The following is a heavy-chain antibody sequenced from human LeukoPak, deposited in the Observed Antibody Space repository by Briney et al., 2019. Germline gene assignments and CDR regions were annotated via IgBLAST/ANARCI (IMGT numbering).Heavy chain of an antibody. CDR1: GYSFTSYW. Sequence: PGESLKISCKGSGYSFTSYWIGWVRQMPGKGLEWMGIIYPGDSDTRYSPSFQGQVTISADKSISTAYLQWSSLKASDTAMYYCARGGYCSSTSCQGGNWFDPWGQGTLVTVSS. CDR2: IYPGDSDT. V-gene: IGHV5-51*01. CDR3: ARGGYCSSTSCQGGNWFDP. J-gene: IGHJ5*02. D-gene: IGHD2-2*01.